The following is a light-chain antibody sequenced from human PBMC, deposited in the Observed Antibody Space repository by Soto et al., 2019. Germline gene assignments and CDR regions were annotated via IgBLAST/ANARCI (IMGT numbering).Light chain of an antibody. CDR2: AAS. Sequence: DIQMTQSPSSLSASVGARVTITCRASQSISSYLNWYQQKPGKAPKLVSYAASSLQSGVPSRFSGSGSGTDFTLTISSLQPEDFETYYCQQSYSTPLTFGGGTKVDIK. V-gene: IGKV1-39*01. CDR3: QQSYSTPLT. CDR1: QSISSY. J-gene: IGKJ4*01.